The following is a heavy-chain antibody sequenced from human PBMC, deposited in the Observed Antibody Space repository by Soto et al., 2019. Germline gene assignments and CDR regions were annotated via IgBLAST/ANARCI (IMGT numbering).Heavy chain of an antibody. CDR1: GYTFTSYG. V-gene: IGHV1-18*01. CDR3: ARVGSGYDSKESDY. D-gene: IGHD5-12*01. CDR2: ISAYNGKT. J-gene: IGHJ4*02. Sequence: ASVKVSCKASGYTFTSYGISWVRQAPGQGLEWMGWISAYNGKTNYAQKLQGRVTMTTDTSTSTANMELRSLRSDNTAVYYCARVGSGYDSKESDYWGQGTLVTVSS.